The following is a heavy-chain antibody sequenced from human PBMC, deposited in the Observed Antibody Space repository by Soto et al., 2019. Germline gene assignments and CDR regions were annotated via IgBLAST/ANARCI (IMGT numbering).Heavy chain of an antibody. Sequence: VQVLVSGGGLVQPGGSLRLSCVASGFTFSTYAMNWVRQAPGKGLEWVSGISGSGSDRYYADSVRGRFTISRDNSNNTLNLQMASLRAEDTAIYYCTKTPRSYYYYMDVWGKGTTVTVSS. V-gene: IGHV3-23*01. CDR3: TKTPRSYYYYMDV. D-gene: IGHD3-10*01. J-gene: IGHJ6*03. CDR2: ISGSGSDR. CDR1: GFTFSTYA.